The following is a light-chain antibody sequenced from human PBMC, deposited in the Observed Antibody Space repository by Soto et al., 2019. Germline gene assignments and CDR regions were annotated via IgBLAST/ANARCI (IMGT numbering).Light chain of an antibody. CDR3: CPRGGSSQSYV. J-gene: IGLJ1*01. Sequence: QSVLAQPASVSGSPGQSITISCTGTSSDVGSYNVVSWHQQHPGKAPKLMIYEVSKRPSGVSDRFSGSKSGNTASLTISGLQAADEVDYHSCPRGGSSQSYVFGTGTKVTAL. CDR2: EVS. CDR1: SSDVGSYNV. V-gene: IGLV2-23*02.